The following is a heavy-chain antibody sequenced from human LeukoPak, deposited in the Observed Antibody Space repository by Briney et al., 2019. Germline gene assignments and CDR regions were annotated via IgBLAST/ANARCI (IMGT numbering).Heavy chain of an antibody. D-gene: IGHD6-19*01. Sequence: GGSLRLSCAASGFTFSSYSMNWVRQAPGKGLEWVSSISSSSSYIYYADSVKGRFTVSRDNAKNSLYLQMNSLRAEDTAVYYCAREMSLAHDNSGWYGDYYYGMDVWGQGTTVTVSS. J-gene: IGHJ6*02. CDR2: ISSSSSYI. CDR1: GFTFSSYS. CDR3: AREMSLAHDNSGWYGDYYYGMDV. V-gene: IGHV3-21*01.